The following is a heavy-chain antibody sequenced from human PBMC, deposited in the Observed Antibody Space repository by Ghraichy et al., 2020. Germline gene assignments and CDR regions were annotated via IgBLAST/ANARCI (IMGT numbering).Heavy chain of an antibody. D-gene: IGHD3-10*01. CDR2: TYHSGST. Sequence: SETLSLTCAVSGGSISSSNWWSWVRQPPGKGLEWIGETYHSGSTNYNPSLKSRVTISVDKSKNQFSLKLSSVTAADTAVYYCVVRRSYYYYGMDVWGQGTTVTVSS. J-gene: IGHJ6*02. CDR1: GGSISSSNW. CDR3: VVRRSYYYYGMDV. V-gene: IGHV4-4*02.